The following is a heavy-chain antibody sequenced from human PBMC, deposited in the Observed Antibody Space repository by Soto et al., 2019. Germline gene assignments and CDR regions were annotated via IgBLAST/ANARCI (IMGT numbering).Heavy chain of an antibody. J-gene: IGHJ3*02. CDR1: GGTFSSYA. V-gene: IGHV1-69*01. Sequence: QVQLVQSGAEVKKPGSSVKVSCKASGGTFSSYAISWVRQAPGQGLEWMGGIIPIFGTANYEQKFQGRVTITADESTSIAYMELSSLRSEDTAVYYCARDITGDSSGGDAFDIWGQGTMVTVSS. D-gene: IGHD3-22*01. CDR2: IIPIFGTA. CDR3: ARDITGDSSGGDAFDI.